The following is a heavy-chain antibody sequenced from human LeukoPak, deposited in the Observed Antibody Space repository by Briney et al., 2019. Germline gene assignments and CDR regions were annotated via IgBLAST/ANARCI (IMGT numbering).Heavy chain of an antibody. Sequence: GGSLRLSCTASGFTFSVYGIDWVRQAPGKGLEWVAVISYDGSNKYYADSVKGRFTISRDNSKNTLYLQMNSLRAEDTAVYYCAKGERYDILTGPGYWGQGTLVTVSS. J-gene: IGHJ4*02. CDR3: AKGERYDILTGPGY. CDR1: GFTFSVYG. D-gene: IGHD3-9*01. CDR2: ISYDGSNK. V-gene: IGHV3-30*18.